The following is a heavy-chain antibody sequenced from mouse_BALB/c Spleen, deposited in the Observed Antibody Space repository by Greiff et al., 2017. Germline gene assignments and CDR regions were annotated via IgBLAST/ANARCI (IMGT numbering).Heavy chain of an antibody. CDR3: ARESPSYYRYDGFAY. Sequence: QVQLKQSGPGLVAPSQSLSITCTVSGFSLTSYGVHWVRQPPGKGLEWLGVIWAGGSTNYNSALMSRLSISKDNSKSQVFLKMNSLQTDDTAMYYCARESPSYYRYDGFAYWGQGTLVTVSA. V-gene: IGHV2-9*02. J-gene: IGHJ3*01. CDR2: IWAGGST. D-gene: IGHD2-14*01. CDR1: GFSLTSYG.